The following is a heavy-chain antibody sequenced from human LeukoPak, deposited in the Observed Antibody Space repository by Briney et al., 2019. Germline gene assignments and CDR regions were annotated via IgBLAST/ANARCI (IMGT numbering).Heavy chain of an antibody. Sequence: PSETLSLTCTVSGGSISSYYWSWIRQPAGKGLEWIGRIYTGGSTNYNPSLKSRVTMSVDTSKNQFSLKLSSVTAADTAVYYCARGWGEMATIHFDYWGQGTLVTGSS. CDR1: GGSISSYY. D-gene: IGHD5-24*01. J-gene: IGHJ4*02. CDR3: ARGWGEMATIHFDY. CDR2: IYTGGST. V-gene: IGHV4-4*07.